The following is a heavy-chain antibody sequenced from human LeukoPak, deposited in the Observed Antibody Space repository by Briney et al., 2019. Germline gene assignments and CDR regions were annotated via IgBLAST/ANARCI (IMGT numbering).Heavy chain of an antibody. CDR3: VRDEVDNLTGEGYFYYMDV. D-gene: IGHD3-9*01. CDR2: ISEGGDTV. CDR1: GFTFSDYY. Sequence: PGGSLRLSCAASGFTFSDYYMSWIRQAPGKGLEWLSHISEGGDTVFYAASVKGRFTISRDNLKNSLYLHMNSLRADDTGIYYCVRDEVDNLTGEGYFYYMDVWGRGTSVTVSS. V-gene: IGHV3-11*04. J-gene: IGHJ6*03.